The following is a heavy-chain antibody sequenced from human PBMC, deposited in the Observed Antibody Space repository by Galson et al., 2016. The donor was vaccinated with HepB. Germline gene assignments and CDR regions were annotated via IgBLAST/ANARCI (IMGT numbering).Heavy chain of an antibody. CDR1: GVTLSSSG. CDR3: AKDGETRSWYRGRRWLDP. CDR2: ISYDGRNK. D-gene: IGHD6-13*01. Sequence: SLRLSCAASGVTLSSSGMHWVRQAPGKGLEWVAIISYDGRNKYYSDSVKGRFTISRDNSKSTLYLQLNSLSTDDTAMYYCAKDGETRSWYRGRRWLDPWGQGTLVTVST. J-gene: IGHJ5*02. V-gene: IGHV3-30*18.